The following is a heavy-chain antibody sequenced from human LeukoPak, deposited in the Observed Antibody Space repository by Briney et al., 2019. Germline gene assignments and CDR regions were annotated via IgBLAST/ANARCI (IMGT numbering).Heavy chain of an antibody. CDR2: ISGSGGGST. CDR3: AKGSEYDFWSGQFYFDY. CDR1: GITFSSYA. J-gene: IGHJ4*02. Sequence: GGSLRLSCAASGITFSSYAMSWVRQAPGMGLEWVSSISGSGGGSTYYADSVKGRFTISRDNSKNTLYLQMNSLRAEDTAVYYCAKGSEYDFWSGQFYFDYWGRGTLVTVSS. V-gene: IGHV3-23*01. D-gene: IGHD3-3*01.